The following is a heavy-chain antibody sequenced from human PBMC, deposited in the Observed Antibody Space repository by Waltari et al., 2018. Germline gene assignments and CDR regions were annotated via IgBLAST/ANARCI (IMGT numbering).Heavy chain of an antibody. CDR3: XSGNYXDSSGYYGNLDX. V-gene: IGHV3-30*01. Sequence: QVXLVXXGGGVVXPGRXLRLSCVASGFTFSSYPIHWVRPAPGKGLEWVAVIXYDGSXKYYAXSVKGRFTISXDNSKNTLYLQVHSLRPXDTALYYCXSGNYXDSSGYYGNLDXWGQGTLVTVSS. J-gene: IGHJ4*02. CDR2: IXYDGSXK. CDR1: GFTFSSYP. D-gene: IGHD3-22*01.